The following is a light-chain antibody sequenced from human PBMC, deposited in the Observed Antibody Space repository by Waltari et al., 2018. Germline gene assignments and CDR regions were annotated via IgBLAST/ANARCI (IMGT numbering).Light chain of an antibody. Sequence: VLTQSPGTLSLSPGERVTLSCRASQSLTKRYLAWYQQKPGQAPRLLIYGASSRAAGIPDRFSGSGSGTDFILTISRLEPEDFAVYYCQQYGSSILYTFGQGTKLEIK. CDR3: QQYGSSILYT. CDR1: QSLTKRY. CDR2: GAS. V-gene: IGKV3-20*01. J-gene: IGKJ2*01.